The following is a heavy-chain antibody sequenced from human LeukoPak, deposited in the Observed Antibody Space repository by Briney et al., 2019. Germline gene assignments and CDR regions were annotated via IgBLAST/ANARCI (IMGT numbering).Heavy chain of an antibody. Sequence: SETLSLTCAVSDDSFSSHYWTWIRQPPGKGLEWIGYISYIGSTNYNPPLKSRVTISIDTSRNQFSLRLSSVTAADTAVYYCARDLVTVTKGFDIWGQGTMVSVSS. CDR1: DDSFSSHY. CDR2: ISYIGST. V-gene: IGHV4-59*11. D-gene: IGHD4-17*01. CDR3: ARDLVTVTKGFDI. J-gene: IGHJ3*02.